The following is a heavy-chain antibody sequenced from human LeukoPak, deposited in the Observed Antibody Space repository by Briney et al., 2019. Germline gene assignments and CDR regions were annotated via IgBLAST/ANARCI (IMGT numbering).Heavy chain of an antibody. V-gene: IGHV3-7*01. Sequence: GSLRLSCAASGFTFSRYWMSWVRQAPGKGLEWVANIKQDGSEKNYVDSVKGRSTISRDNAKNSLYLQMNSLRAEDTAVYYCARGPDIVVVVAARGYLDYWGQGTLVTVSS. CDR1: GFTFSRYW. CDR2: IKQDGSEK. D-gene: IGHD2-15*01. J-gene: IGHJ4*02. CDR3: ARGPDIVVVVAARGYLDY.